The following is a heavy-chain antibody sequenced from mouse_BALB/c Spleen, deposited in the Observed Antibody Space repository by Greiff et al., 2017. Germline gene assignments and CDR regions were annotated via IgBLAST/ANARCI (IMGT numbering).Heavy chain of an antibody. V-gene: IGHV5-4*02. Sequence: EVQRVESGGGLVKPGGSLKLSCAASGFTFSDYYMYWVRQTPEKRLEWVATISDGGSYTYYPDSVKGRFTISRDNAKNNLYLQMSSLKSEDTAMYYCARDRHYGSRPFAYWGQGTLVTVSA. CDR3: ARDRHYGSRPFAY. CDR1: GFTFSDYY. J-gene: IGHJ3*01. CDR2: ISDGGSYT. D-gene: IGHD1-1*01.